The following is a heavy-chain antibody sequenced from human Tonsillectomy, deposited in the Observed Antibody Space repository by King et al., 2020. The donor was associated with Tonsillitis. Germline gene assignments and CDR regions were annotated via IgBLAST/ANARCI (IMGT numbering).Heavy chain of an antibody. Sequence: VQLLESGGGLVQPGGSLRLSCAASGFTFSNYAMSWVRQAPGKGLEWVSVISGGGNSTDYADSVKGRFTISRDNSNNTLYLNMTSLKAGDTAVFYCAKGARLTTVNTGDGFDIWGQGTVVTVAS. D-gene: IGHD4-17*01. J-gene: IGHJ3*02. V-gene: IGHV3-23*01. CDR2: ISGGGNST. CDR3: AKGARLTTVNTGDGFDI. CDR1: GFTFSNYA.